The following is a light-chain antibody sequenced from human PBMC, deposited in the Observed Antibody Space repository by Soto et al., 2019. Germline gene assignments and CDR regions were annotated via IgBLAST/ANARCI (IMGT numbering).Light chain of an antibody. Sequence: EIVLTQSPGTLSLSPGERATLSCRASQSVSSSYLAWYQQRPGQAPRLLIYGESSRATGIPDRFSGTGSGTDFTLTISRLEPEDFAVYYCQQSVSSPYTFGQGTKLEIK. CDR2: GES. CDR1: QSVSSSY. V-gene: IGKV3-20*01. J-gene: IGKJ2*01. CDR3: QQSVSSPYT.